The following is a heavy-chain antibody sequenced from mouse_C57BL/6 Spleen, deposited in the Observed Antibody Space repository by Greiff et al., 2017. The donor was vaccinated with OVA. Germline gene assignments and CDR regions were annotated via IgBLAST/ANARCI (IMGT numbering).Heavy chain of an antibody. Sequence: VQLQQSGAELVKPGASVKLSCKASGYTFTSYWMQWVKQRPGQGLEWIGEIDPSDSYTNYNQKFKGKATLTVDTSSSTAYMQLSSLTSEDSAVYYCARDARFAYWGQGTLVTVSA. CDR1: GYTFTSYW. J-gene: IGHJ3*01. CDR3: ARDARFAY. CDR2: IDPSDSYT. V-gene: IGHV1-50*01.